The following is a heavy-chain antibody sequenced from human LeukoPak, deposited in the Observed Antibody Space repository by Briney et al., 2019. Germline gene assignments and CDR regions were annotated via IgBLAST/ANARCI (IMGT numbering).Heavy chain of an antibody. CDR3: ARESTAFGATHYIVYYFDY. CDR1: GGSISSYY. Sequence: PSETLSLTCTVSGGSISSYYWSWIRQPAGKGLEWIGRIYTSGSTNYNPSLKSRVTMSVDTSKNQFSLKLSSVTAADTAVYYCARESTAFGATHYIVYYFDYWGQGTLVTVSP. CDR2: IYTSGST. D-gene: IGHD1-26*01. J-gene: IGHJ4*02. V-gene: IGHV4-4*07.